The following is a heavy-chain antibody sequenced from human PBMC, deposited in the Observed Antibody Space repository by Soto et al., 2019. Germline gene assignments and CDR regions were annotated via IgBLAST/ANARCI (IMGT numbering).Heavy chain of an antibody. CDR1: GFTFEDDA. D-gene: IGHD3-22*01. V-gene: IGHV3-9*01. CDR2: INWNRGSI. J-gene: IGHJ5*02. Sequence: EVQLVESGGGLVQPGRSLRLSCAAFGFTFEDDAIHWIRQTPGKGLEWVAGINWNRGSIGYADSVKGRCNISRDNANTSLYLQMDSLRTEDTALSFCAKGRGALAVVSNWFDPWGQGTLVTVSS. CDR3: AKGRGALAVVSNWFDP.